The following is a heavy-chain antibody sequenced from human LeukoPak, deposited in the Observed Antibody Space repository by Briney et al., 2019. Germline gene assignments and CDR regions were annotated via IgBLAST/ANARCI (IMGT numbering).Heavy chain of an antibody. D-gene: IGHD3-16*02. J-gene: IGHJ4*02. CDR2: ISSGSTYI. Sequence: PGGSLRLSCAASGFTFSSYSMNWVRQAPGKGLEWVSSISSGSTYIYYADSLKGRFTISRDNAKNSLYLQMNSLRAEDTAVYYCARGYTFGGVIAPDDYWGQGTLVTASS. V-gene: IGHV3-21*01. CDR1: GFTFSSYS. CDR3: ARGYTFGGVIAPDDY.